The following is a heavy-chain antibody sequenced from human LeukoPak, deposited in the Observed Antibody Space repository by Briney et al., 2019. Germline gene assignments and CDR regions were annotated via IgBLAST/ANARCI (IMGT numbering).Heavy chain of an antibody. V-gene: IGHV3-23*01. Sequence: PGGSLRLSCAASGFTFSSYAMSWVRQAPGKGLEWVSAISGSGGSTYYADSVKGRFTISRDNSKNTLYLQMNSLRAEDTAVYYCAKHYYGLGSYYDAFDIWGQGTMVTVSS. CDR3: AKHYYGLGSYYDAFDI. J-gene: IGHJ3*02. CDR2: ISGSGGST. CDR1: GFTFSSYA. D-gene: IGHD3-10*01.